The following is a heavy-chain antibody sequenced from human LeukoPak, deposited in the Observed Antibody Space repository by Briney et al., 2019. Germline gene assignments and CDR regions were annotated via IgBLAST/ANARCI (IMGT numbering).Heavy chain of an antibody. CDR1: GFTVSGDY. J-gene: IGHJ5*01. CDR2: IYSDGGT. CDR3: ARDYADYVGYFFFDC. Sequence: SGGSLRLSCAASGFTVSGDYMTWVRQAPGKGLEWVSLIYSDGGTYYADSAKGRFTISRDNSQNTLYLQMNSLRAEDTAVYYCARDYADYVGYFFFDCWGQGTLVTVSS. V-gene: IGHV3-53*01. D-gene: IGHD4-17*01.